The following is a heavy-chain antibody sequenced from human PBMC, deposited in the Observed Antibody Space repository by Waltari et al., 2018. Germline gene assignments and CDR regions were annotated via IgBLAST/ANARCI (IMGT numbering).Heavy chain of an antibody. D-gene: IGHD2-21*01. CDR2: ISSRGTTI. CDR3: ARERNTFIPFDY. Sequence: EVQLVQSGGGLVQPGGSLRLSCAASEFIFRIYEMHWIRQAPGKGLEWVSYISSRGTTIYYADSVKGRFTISRDNAKKSLYLQMKGLRAEDTAVYYCARERNTFIPFDYWGQGALVTVSS. V-gene: IGHV3-48*03. CDR1: EFIFRIYE. J-gene: IGHJ4*02.